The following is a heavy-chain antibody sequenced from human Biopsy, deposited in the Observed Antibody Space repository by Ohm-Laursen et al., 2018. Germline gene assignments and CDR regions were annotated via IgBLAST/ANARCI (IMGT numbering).Heavy chain of an antibody. V-gene: IGHV1-2*02. Sequence: ASVKVSCKASGYTFAGYDLHWVRQAPGHGLEWMGWINPNSGNANYAQSFQGRLTVTRDTSISTAYMELTSLTFDDTAIYYCARVPAYPSIDGYYGLDLWGQGTTVIVSS. J-gene: IGHJ6*02. D-gene: IGHD3-9*01. CDR1: GYTFAGYD. CDR3: ARVPAYPSIDGYYGLDL. CDR2: INPNSGNA.